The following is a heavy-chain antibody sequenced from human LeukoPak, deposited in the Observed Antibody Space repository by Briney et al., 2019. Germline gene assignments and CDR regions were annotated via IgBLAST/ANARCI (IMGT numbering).Heavy chain of an antibody. V-gene: IGHV3-53*04. Sequence: GGSLRLSCAASGFTVSSNYMSWVRQAPGKGLEWVSVIYSGGSTYYADSVKGRFTISRHNSKNTLYLQMNSLRAEDTAVYYCARDTEYSSPWGNYYYYGMDVWGQGTTVTVSS. J-gene: IGHJ6*02. CDR2: IYSGGST. CDR1: GFTVSSNY. D-gene: IGHD6-6*01. CDR3: ARDTEYSSPWGNYYYYGMDV.